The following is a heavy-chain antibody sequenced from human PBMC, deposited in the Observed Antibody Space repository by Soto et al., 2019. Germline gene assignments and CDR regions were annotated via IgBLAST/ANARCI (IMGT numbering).Heavy chain of an antibody. CDR1: GFTFSSYA. V-gene: IGHV3-23*01. CDR2: ISGSGGST. CDR3: AKGGWTISSSGNYYYYYMDV. Sequence: GGSLRLSCAASGFTFSSYAMSWVRQAPGKGLEWVSAISGSGGSTYYADSVKGRFTISRDNSKNTLYLQMNSLRAEDTAVYYCAKGGWTISSSGNYYYYYMDVWGKGTTVTVSS. J-gene: IGHJ6*03. D-gene: IGHD6-13*01.